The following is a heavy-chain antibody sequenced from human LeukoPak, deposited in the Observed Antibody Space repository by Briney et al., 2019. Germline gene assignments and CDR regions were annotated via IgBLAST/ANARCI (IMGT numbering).Heavy chain of an antibody. CDR1: GYTFTDYY. Sequence: ASVKVSCKVSGYTFTDYYMHWVQQAPGKGLEWMGLVDPEDGETIYAEKFQGRVTITADTSTDTAYMELSSLRSEDTAVYYCVTTQSSFLDYWGQGTLVTVSS. CDR2: VDPEDGET. V-gene: IGHV1-69-2*01. D-gene: IGHD6-19*01. J-gene: IGHJ4*02. CDR3: VTTQSSFLDY.